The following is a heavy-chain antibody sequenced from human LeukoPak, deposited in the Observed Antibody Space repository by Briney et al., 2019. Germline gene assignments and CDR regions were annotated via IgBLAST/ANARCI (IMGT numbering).Heavy chain of an antibody. V-gene: IGHV3-48*03. CDR1: GFTFSSYE. CDR2: ISGSGSNI. Sequence: QPGGSLRLSCAASGFTFSSYEINWVRQAPGKGLEWVSYISGSGSNIYYADSVKGRFTISRDNAKNSLYLQMNSLRAEDTAVYYCARVGRTDPWPYDAFDIWGQGTMVTVSS. CDR3: ARVGRTDPWPYDAFDI. J-gene: IGHJ3*02. D-gene: IGHD3/OR15-3a*01.